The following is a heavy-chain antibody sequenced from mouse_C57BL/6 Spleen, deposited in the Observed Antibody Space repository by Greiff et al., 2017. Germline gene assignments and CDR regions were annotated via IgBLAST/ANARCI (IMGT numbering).Heavy chain of an antibody. Sequence: EVQRVESGGGLVKPGGSLKLSCAASGFTFSDYGMHWVRQAPEKGLEWVAYISSGSSTIYYADTVKGRFTISRENAKKTLFLQMTSLRSEDTAMYYCARGGSSYPNWYFDVWGTGTTVTVSS. CDR2: ISSGSSTI. D-gene: IGHD1-1*01. CDR3: ARGGSSYPNWYFDV. CDR1: GFTFSDYG. V-gene: IGHV5-17*01. J-gene: IGHJ1*03.